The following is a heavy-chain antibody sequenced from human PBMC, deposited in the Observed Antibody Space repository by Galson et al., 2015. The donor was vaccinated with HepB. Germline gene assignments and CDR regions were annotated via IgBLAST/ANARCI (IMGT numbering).Heavy chain of an antibody. J-gene: IGHJ6*03. CDR2: IIPVLEIR. CDR1: GDTFSSYA. D-gene: IGHD3-10*01. V-gene: IGHV1-69*04. Sequence: SVKVSCKASGDTFSSYAFSWVRQVPGQGLEWMGRIIPVLEIRTYAQRFQGRVTIIADKSTSTVYMELTSLTSEDTAMYYCSGTLVGGSIMSPYYNYMDVWGNGTTVIVSS. CDR3: SGTLVGGSIMSPYYNYMDV.